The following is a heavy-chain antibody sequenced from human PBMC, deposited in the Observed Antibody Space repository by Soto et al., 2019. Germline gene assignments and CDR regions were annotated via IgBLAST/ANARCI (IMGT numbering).Heavy chain of an antibody. CDR1: GGCIISRSNY. CDR2: VHISEKA. D-gene: IGHD3-22*01. V-gene: IGHV4-39*07. CDR3: ARSGYDSSGYYVPPFYYYYGMDV. J-gene: IGHJ6*02. Sequence: SVTLPLTRSLSGGCIISRSNYWSCMHKNKGKGLEWIWSVHISEKAFYNPSLKSRVTISVVTSKNQFSLKLSSVTAADTAVYYCARSGYDSSGYYVPPFYYYYGMDVWGQGTTIT.